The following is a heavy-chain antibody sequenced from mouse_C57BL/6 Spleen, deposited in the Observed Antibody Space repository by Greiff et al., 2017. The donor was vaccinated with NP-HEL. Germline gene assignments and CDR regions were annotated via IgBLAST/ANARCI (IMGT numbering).Heavy chain of an antibody. CDR3: ARCDGYLDY. Sequence: QVQLKQPGAELVKPGASVKLSCKASGYTFTSYWMQWVKQRPGQGLEWIGEIDPSDSYTNYNQKFKGKATLTVDTSSSTAYMQLSSLTSEDSAVYYCARCDGYLDYWGQGTTLTVSS. CDR1: GYTFTSYW. CDR2: IDPSDSYT. V-gene: IGHV1-50*01. J-gene: IGHJ2*01. D-gene: IGHD2-3*01.